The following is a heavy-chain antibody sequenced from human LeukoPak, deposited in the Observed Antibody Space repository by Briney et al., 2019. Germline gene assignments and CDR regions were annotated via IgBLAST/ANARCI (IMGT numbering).Heavy chain of an antibody. Sequence: AGGSLRFSCVASGFTFSNYAMHWVRQSPGKGLEYVSGINGNGGSALYANSVKGRLTISRDNSRHTLYLQMGSLRTEDMGVYYCARAPTVTAESAFGYWGQGTLVTASS. CDR2: INGNGGSA. D-gene: IGHD4-17*01. CDR1: GFTFSNYA. V-gene: IGHV3-64*01. CDR3: ARAPTVTAESAFGY. J-gene: IGHJ4*02.